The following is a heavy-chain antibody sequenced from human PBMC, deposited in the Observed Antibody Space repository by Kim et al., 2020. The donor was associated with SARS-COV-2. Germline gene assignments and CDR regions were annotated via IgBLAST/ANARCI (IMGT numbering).Heavy chain of an antibody. D-gene: IGHD6-13*01. V-gene: IGHV1-24*01. CDR1: GYTLTELS. CDR2: FDPEDGET. J-gene: IGHJ5*02. CDR3: ATSTAHPLPGTGWFDP. Sequence: ASVKVSCKVSGYTLTELSMHWVRQAPGKGLEWMGGFDPEDGETIYAQKFQGRVTMTEDTSTDTAYMELSSLRSEDTAVYYCATSTAHPLPGTGWFDPWGQGTLVTVSS.